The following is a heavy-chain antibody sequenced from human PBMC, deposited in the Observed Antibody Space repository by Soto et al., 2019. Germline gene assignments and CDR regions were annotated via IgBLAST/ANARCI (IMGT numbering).Heavy chain of an antibody. J-gene: IGHJ3*02. V-gene: IGHV3-64*01. CDR1: GFTFSSYA. CDR2: ISSNGGST. CDR3: AGVSGYENFWDAFDI. Sequence: PGGSLRLSCAASGFTFSSYAMHWVRQAPGKGLEYVSAISSNGGSTYYANSVKGRFTISRDNSKNTLYLQMGSLRAEDMAVYYCAGVSGYENFWDAFDIWGQGTMVTVSS. D-gene: IGHD5-12*01.